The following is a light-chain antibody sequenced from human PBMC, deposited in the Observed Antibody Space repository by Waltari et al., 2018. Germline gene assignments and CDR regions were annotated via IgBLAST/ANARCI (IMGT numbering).Light chain of an antibody. CDR3: QQYYRGHT. Sequence: EIVMKQNQDYMAMSLGERDNIRCRTSQSVLSRSNNKNYLAWYQQKPGQPPKLLIYWASTRQPGISDRFSGSGSGTDFSLTITGLQAEDVAIYFCQQYYRGHTFGQGTKLEI. J-gene: IGKJ2*01. CDR2: WAS. CDR1: QSVLSRSNNKNY. V-gene: IGKV4-1*01.